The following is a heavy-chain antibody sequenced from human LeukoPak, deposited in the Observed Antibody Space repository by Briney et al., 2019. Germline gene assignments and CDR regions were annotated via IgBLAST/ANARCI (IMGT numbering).Heavy chain of an antibody. D-gene: IGHD3-10*01. Sequence: SETLSLTCAVSGGSISSGGYSWIWIRQPPGKGLECIGYISYSGSTNFNPSLQSRVTMSVATSKNQFSLKLNSVTAADTAVYYCAKAMSSAWNFDLWGRGTLVTVSS. J-gene: IGHJ2*01. V-gene: IGHV4-61*08. CDR3: AKAMSSAWNFDL. CDR2: ISYSGST. CDR1: GGSISSGGYS.